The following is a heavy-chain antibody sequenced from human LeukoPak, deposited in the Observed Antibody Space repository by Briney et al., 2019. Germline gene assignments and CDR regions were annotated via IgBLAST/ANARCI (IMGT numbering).Heavy chain of an antibody. CDR2: FDPEDGET. J-gene: IGHJ4*02. Sequence: ASVKVSCKVSGYTLTELSMHWVRQAPGKGLEWMGGFDPEDGETIYAQKFQGRVTMTEDTSTDTAYMELGSLRSEDTAVYYCATIIWFGELFDYWGQGTLVTVSS. CDR3: ATIIWFGELFDY. V-gene: IGHV1-24*01. D-gene: IGHD3-10*01. CDR1: GYTLTELS.